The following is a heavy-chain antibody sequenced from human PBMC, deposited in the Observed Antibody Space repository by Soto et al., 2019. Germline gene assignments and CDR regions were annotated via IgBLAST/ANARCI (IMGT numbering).Heavy chain of an antibody. J-gene: IGHJ4*02. CDR3: ARIGWLASGY. D-gene: IGHD6-19*01. CDR2: ISNTGSMT. Sequence: QVQLVESGGGLVKPGGSLRLSCAASGFTFSDYYMSWLRQAPGKGLEWVSYISNTGSMTYYADSVEGRFTIPRDNAKNPVYLQMNSLRAEDTAVYYCARIGWLASGYWGQGTLVTVSS. CDR1: GFTFSDYY. V-gene: IGHV3-11*01.